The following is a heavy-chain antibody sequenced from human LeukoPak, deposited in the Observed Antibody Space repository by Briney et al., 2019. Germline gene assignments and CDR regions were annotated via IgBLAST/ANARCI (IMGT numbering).Heavy chain of an antibody. V-gene: IGHV3-23*01. J-gene: IGHJ4*02. Sequence: GGSLRLSCAASGFTFSSYAMSWVRQAPGKGLEWVSAISGSGGSTYYADSVKGRFTISRDNSKNTLYLQMNSLRAEDTAVYYCAKDIAVAGHTPLDYWGQGTLVTVSS. CDR3: AKDIAVAGHTPLDY. CDR1: GFTFSSYA. D-gene: IGHD6-19*01. CDR2: ISGSGGST.